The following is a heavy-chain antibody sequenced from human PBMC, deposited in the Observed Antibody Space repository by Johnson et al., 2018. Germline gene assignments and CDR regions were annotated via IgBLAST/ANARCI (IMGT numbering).Heavy chain of an antibody. D-gene: IGHD2-21*02. CDR3: DSPVAVRPRGTEFDF. V-gene: IGHV1-69*01. Sequence: QVQLVESGAEVKQPGSSVKVSCKASGGTLKNFAINWVRQGPGQGLEWMGGFTPIFHTVKYAKTFQGRVTITADESTVTVYMEMSGLKFEDTAVVFCDSPVAVRPRGTEFDFWVQGTVVTVAS. J-gene: IGHJ4*02. CDR2: FTPIFHTV. CDR1: GGTLKNFA.